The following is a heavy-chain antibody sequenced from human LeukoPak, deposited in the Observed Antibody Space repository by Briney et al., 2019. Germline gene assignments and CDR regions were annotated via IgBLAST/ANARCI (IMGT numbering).Heavy chain of an antibody. J-gene: IGHJ3*02. CDR3: ARDGPWDMDWNYGSMRAFDI. D-gene: IGHD1-7*01. Sequence: GSLRLSCAASGFTFSSYAMSWVRQAPGKGLEWVSAISGSGGSTYYADSVKGRFTISRDNSKNTLYLQMNSLRAEDTAVYYCARDGPWDMDWNYGSMRAFDIWGQGTMVTVSS. V-gene: IGHV3-23*01. CDR1: GFTFSSYA. CDR2: ISGSGGST.